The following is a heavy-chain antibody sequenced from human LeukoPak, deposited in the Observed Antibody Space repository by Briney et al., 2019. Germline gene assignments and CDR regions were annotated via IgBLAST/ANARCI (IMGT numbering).Heavy chain of an antibody. J-gene: IGHJ6*02. V-gene: IGHV3-11*01. D-gene: IGHD6-25*01. Sequence: PGGSLRLSCAASGFTFSDYYMSWIRQAPGKGLEWVSYISSSGSTIYYPDSVKGRYTISRDNAKNSLYLQMNSLRAEDTAVYYCARDSRLGLRYGMDVWGQGTTVTVSS. CDR1: GFTFSDYY. CDR3: ARDSRLGLRYGMDV. CDR2: ISSSGSTI.